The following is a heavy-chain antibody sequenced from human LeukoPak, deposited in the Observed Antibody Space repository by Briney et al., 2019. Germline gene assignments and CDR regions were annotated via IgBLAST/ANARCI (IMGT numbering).Heavy chain of an antibody. CDR1: GYTFTGYY. V-gene: IGHV1-2*02. J-gene: IGHJ4*02. CDR3: ARASFSGWSDY. CDR2: INPNSGGT. D-gene: IGHD6-19*01. Sequence: ASVKVSCKASGYTFTGYYMHWVRRAPGQGLEWMGWINPNSGGTNYVQKFQGRVTMTRDTSISTAYMELSRLRSDDTAVYYCARASFSGWSDYWGQGTLVTVSS.